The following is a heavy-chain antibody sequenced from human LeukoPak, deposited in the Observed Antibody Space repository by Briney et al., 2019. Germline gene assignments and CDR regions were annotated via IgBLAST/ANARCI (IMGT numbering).Heavy chain of an antibody. Sequence: PGGSLRLSCAASGFIVSSNYMSWVRQAPGKGLEWVSVIYSGGSTYYADSVKGRFTISRDNSKDTLYLQMNSLRAEDTAVYYCARVYYGSGTYPYYFDYWGQGTLVTVSS. V-gene: IGHV3-53*01. CDR3: ARVYYGSGTYPYYFDY. J-gene: IGHJ4*02. CDR1: GFIVSSNY. D-gene: IGHD3-10*01. CDR2: IYSGGST.